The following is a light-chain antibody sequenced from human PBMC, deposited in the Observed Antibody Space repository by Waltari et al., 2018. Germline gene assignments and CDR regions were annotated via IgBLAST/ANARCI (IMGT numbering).Light chain of an antibody. CDR3: AAWDDSLSGRV. J-gene: IGLJ3*02. V-gene: IGLV1-47*01. Sequence: QRVTISCSGSRSNIGSNYVYWYQQVPGTAPKLLIYRNNQRPSGVPDRFSGSKSGTSASLAISGLRSEDEADYYCAAWDDSLSGRVFGGGTKVTVL. CDR2: RNN. CDR1: RSNIGSNY.